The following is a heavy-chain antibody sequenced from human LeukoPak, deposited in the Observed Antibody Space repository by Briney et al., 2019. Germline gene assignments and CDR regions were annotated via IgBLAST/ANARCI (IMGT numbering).Heavy chain of an antibody. CDR3: ASLGIAARSSFDAFDI. J-gene: IGHJ3*02. CDR1: GGSISSGSYY. V-gene: IGHV4-61*02. Sequence: PSETLSLTCTVSGGSISSGSYYWSWIRQPAGKGLEWIGRIYTSGSTNYNPSLKSRVTISVDTPKNQFSLKLSSVTAADTAVYYCASLGIAARSSFDAFDIWGQGTMVTVSS. CDR2: IYTSGST. D-gene: IGHD6-6*01.